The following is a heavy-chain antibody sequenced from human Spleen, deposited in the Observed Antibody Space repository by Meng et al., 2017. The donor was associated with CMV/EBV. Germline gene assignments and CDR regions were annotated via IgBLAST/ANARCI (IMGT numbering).Heavy chain of an antibody. CDR1: GGSISSGGYY. D-gene: IGHD4-11*01. J-gene: IGHJ5*02. V-gene: IGHV4-31*02. CDR3: ARVNTVFLSNGFDP. CDR2: IYYSGST. Sequence: SGGSISSGGYYWSWIRQHPGKGLEWIGYIYYSGSTYYNPSLKSRVTISVDTSKNQFSLKLSSVTAADTAVYYCARVNTVFLSNGFDPWGQGTLVTVSS.